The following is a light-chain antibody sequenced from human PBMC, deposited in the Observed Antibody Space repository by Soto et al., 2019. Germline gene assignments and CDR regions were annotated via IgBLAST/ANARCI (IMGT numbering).Light chain of an antibody. CDR1: QSVSSSY. V-gene: IGKV3-20*01. J-gene: IGKJ1*01. Sequence: EIVLTQSPGTLSLSPGERATLSCRASQSVSSSYLAWYQQKPGQAPRLLIYGASSRSTGIPDRFSASGSGTDFTLSISRLEPEDFEVYYCQQLGTFGQGTKVEIK. CDR3: QQLGT. CDR2: GAS.